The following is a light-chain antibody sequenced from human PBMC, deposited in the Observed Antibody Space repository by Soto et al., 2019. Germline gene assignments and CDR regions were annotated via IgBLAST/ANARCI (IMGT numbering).Light chain of an antibody. Sequence: EIVMTQSPATLSVSPGERATLSCWASQSVSINLAWYQQKPGQAPRLLIYGASTRATGIPARFSGSGSGTEITLTISSLQSEDFAVYYCQQYNNWPPMYTFGQGTKLEIK. J-gene: IGKJ2*01. V-gene: IGKV3-15*01. CDR1: QSVSIN. CDR2: GAS. CDR3: QQYNNWPPMYT.